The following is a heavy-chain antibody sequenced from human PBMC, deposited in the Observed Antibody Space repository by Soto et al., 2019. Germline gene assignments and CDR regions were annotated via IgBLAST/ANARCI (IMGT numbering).Heavy chain of an antibody. CDR2: IYYSGST. J-gene: IGHJ5*02. CDR3: ARERPDGARLDP. D-gene: IGHD6-6*01. V-gene: IGHV4-30-4*08. Sequence: SETLCVTCTVAGGSISSSSYYWGWIHQPPGKGLEWIGYIYYSGSTYYNPSLKSRVTISVDTSKNQFSLKLSSVTAADTAVYYCARERPDGARLDPWGQGTLVTVSS. CDR1: GGSISSSSYY.